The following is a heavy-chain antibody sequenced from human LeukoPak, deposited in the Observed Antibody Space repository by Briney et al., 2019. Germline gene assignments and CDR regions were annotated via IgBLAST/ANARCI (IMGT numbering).Heavy chain of an antibody. D-gene: IGHD3-10*01. CDR3: ARDGEAGSDY. CDR1: GYTFTSYG. CDR2: ISAYNGNT. J-gene: IGHJ4*02. V-gene: IGHV1-18*01. Sequence: GASVKVSCKASGYTFTSYGISWVRPAPGQGLEWMGWISAYNGNTNYAQKFQGRVTMTRDTSISTAYMELSRLRSDDAAVYYCARDGEAGSDYWGQGTLVTVSS.